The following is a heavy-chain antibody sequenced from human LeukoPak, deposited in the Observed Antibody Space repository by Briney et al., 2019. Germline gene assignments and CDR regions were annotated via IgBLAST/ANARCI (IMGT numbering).Heavy chain of an antibody. J-gene: IGHJ4*02. CDR1: GFTFSSYA. V-gene: IGHV3-23*01. CDR3: AKAGLGTAMAEELDFDH. Sequence: GGSLRLSCAASGFTFSSYAMSWVRQAPGKGLEWVSAISGSGGSTYYADSVKGRFTISRDNSKNTLYLQMNSLRAEDTAVYYCAKAGLGTAMAEELDFDHWGQGTLVTVSS. D-gene: IGHD5-18*01. CDR2: ISGSGGST.